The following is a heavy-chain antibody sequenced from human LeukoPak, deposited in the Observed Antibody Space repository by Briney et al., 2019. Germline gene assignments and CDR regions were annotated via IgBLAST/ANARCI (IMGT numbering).Heavy chain of an antibody. J-gene: IGHJ2*01. V-gene: IGHV4-59*01. Sequence: PSETLSLTCTVSGGSISSYYWSWIRQPPGKGLERIGYIYYTGNTNYNSSLESRVTISVDTSKNQFSLKLSSVTAADTAVYYCARGGWYLTVWGRGTLATVSS. CDR2: IYYTGNT. CDR1: GGSISSYY. CDR3: ARGGWYLTV.